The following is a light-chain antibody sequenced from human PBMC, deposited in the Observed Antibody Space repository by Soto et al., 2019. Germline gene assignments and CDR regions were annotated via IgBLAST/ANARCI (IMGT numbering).Light chain of an antibody. CDR1: SSDVGSYNR. J-gene: IGLJ1*01. V-gene: IGLV2-18*02. Sequence: QSALTQPPSVSGSPGQSVATSCTGTSSDVGSYNRVSWYQQPPGAAPKLMIYEVSNRPSGVPDRFSGSKSGNTASLTISGLQAEDEADYYCNSYTGSSTYVFRTGTKVTVL. CDR2: EVS. CDR3: NSYTGSSTYV.